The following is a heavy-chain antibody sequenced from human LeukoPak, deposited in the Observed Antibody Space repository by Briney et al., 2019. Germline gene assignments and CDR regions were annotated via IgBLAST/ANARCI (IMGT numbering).Heavy chain of an antibody. CDR3: GRAGGYYGSGVYYD. CDR1: GFNFSSYW. Sequence: GGSLRLSCAASGFNFSSYWMHWVRQGPGKGLVWVSRVNSDGSSTYYADSVKGRFTISRDNAKNTLYLQMNSLRAEDTAVYYCGRAGGYYGSGVYYDWGQGTLVTVSS. D-gene: IGHD3-10*01. J-gene: IGHJ4*02. V-gene: IGHV3-74*01. CDR2: VNSDGSST.